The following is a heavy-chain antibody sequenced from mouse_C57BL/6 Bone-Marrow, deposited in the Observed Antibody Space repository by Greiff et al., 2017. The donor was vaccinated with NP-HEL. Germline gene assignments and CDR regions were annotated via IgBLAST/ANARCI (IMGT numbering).Heavy chain of an antibody. CDR2: INPGSGCT. Sequence: QVQLQQSGAELVRPGTSVKVSCKASGYAFTNYLIEWVKQRPGQGLEWIGVINPGSGCTNYNEKFKGKATLTADNSYSTAYMQLSSLTSEDSAVSGCARGGIYYDYAWFAYWGQGTLVTVSA. J-gene: IGHJ3*01. CDR3: ARGGIYYDYAWFAY. V-gene: IGHV1-54*01. CDR1: GYAFTNYL. D-gene: IGHD2-4*01.